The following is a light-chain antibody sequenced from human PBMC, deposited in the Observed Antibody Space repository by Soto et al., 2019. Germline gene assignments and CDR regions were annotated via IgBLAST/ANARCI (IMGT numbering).Light chain of an antibody. CDR2: HAS. V-gene: IGKV1-33*01. CDR3: QQYYGLPPLT. J-gene: IGKJ5*01. CDR1: QNITNN. Sequence: DIQMTQSPSSLSASTGDRVTITCQASQNITNNLSWYQQKPGKAPNLLIYHASKLAKGVTSRFSGSGSGTDFSFIITSLQREDLATYYCQQYYGLPPLTFGQGTRLEIK.